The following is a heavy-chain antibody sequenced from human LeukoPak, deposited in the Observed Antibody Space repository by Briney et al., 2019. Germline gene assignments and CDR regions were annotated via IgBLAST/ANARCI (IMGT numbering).Heavy chain of an antibody. CDR2: ISYDGSNK. V-gene: IGHV3-30*18. J-gene: IGHJ3*02. CDR1: GFTFSSYG. CDR3: AKEGYADAFDI. Sequence: GGSLRLSCAASGFTFSSYGMHWVRQAPGKGLEWVAVISYDGSNKYYADSVKGRFTISRDNSKNMLYLQMNSLRAEDTAVYYCAKEGYADAFDIWGQGTMVTVSS. D-gene: IGHD1-1*01.